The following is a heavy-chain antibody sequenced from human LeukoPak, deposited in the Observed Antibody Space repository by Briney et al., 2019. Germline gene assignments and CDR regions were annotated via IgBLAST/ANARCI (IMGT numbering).Heavy chain of an antibody. J-gene: IGHJ4*02. Sequence: PGGSLRLSCAASGFTFSSYEMNWVRQAPGKGLEWVSYISSSGSTVYYADSVKGRFTISRDNAKNSLYLQMNSLRAEDTAVYYCARATVIHHYFDYWGQGTLVTVSS. V-gene: IGHV3-48*03. D-gene: IGHD4-17*01. CDR2: ISSSGSTV. CDR1: GFTFSSYE. CDR3: ARATVIHHYFDY.